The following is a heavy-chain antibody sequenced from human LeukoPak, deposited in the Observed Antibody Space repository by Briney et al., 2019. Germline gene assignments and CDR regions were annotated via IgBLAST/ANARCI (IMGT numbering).Heavy chain of an antibody. CDR2: IFSGGGT. CDR1: GFTINNNY. Sequence: GGSLRLSCVVSGFTINNNYMSWVRQAPGKGLEWVSVIFSGGGTYYADSVKGRFTISRDSSKNTLYLQMSSLRAEDTAVYYCARGGGQTTVVTYYFDYWGQGTLVTVSS. V-gene: IGHV3-53*01. CDR3: ARGGGQTTVVTYYFDY. D-gene: IGHD4-23*01. J-gene: IGHJ4*02.